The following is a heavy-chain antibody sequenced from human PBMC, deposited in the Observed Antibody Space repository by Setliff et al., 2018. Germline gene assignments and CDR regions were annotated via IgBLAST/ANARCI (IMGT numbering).Heavy chain of an antibody. Sequence: PSETLSLTCTVSGDSISSGDYFWSWIRQPPGKGLEWIAYIYHSGSAYYNPSLKSRVTMSVDTSKNQFSLHLTSVTAADTAVYYCARGVGTSTSSDAFDVWGQEMMVTVSS. J-gene: IGHJ3*01. CDR2: IYHSGSA. CDR1: GDSISSGDYF. CDR3: ARGVGTSTSSDAFDV. D-gene: IGHD1-26*01. V-gene: IGHV4-30-4*08.